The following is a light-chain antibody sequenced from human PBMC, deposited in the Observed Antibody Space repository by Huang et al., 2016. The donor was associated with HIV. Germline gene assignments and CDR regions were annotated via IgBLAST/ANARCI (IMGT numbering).Light chain of an antibody. CDR1: QSVSSY. Sequence: EIVLTQSPATLSLSPGERATLSCRASQSVSSYLAWYQQKPGQAPRLRFYDASNRSTGIPSRFSGSGSGTDFTLTISSLEPEDCAVYYCQQRSNWPITFGQGTRLEIK. CDR3: QQRSNWPIT. CDR2: DAS. V-gene: IGKV3-11*01. J-gene: IGKJ5*01.